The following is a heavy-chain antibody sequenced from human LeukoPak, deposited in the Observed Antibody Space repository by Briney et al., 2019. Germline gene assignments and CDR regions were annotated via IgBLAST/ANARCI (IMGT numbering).Heavy chain of an antibody. Sequence: ASVKVSCKASGYTFTGYYMHWVRQAPGQGLEWMGRINPNSGGTNYAQKFQGRVTMTRDTSISTAYMELSRLRSDDTAVYYCARTRRYYYDSSGYYGYDYWGQGTLVTVSS. V-gene: IGHV1-2*06. CDR3: ARTRRYYYDSSGYYGYDY. CDR1: GYTFTGYY. D-gene: IGHD3-22*01. CDR2: INPNSGGT. J-gene: IGHJ4*02.